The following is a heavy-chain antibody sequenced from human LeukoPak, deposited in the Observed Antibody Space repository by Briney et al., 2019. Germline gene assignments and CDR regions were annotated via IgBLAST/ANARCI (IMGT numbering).Heavy chain of an antibody. Sequence: GGSLRLSXAASGFTFSDYYMSWIRQSPGKGLEWVSYISSSGSTIYYADSVKGRFTISRDNAKNSLYLQMNSLRAEDTAVYYCARDPLAYDFWSGYYRYFDYWGQGTLVTVSS. J-gene: IGHJ4*02. CDR1: GFTFSDYY. CDR3: ARDPLAYDFWSGYYRYFDY. V-gene: IGHV3-11*04. CDR2: ISSSGSTI. D-gene: IGHD3-3*01.